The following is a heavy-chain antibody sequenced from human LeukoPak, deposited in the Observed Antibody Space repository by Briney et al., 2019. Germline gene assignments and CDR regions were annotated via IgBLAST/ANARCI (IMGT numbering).Heavy chain of an antibody. V-gene: IGHV3-53*01. CDR3: ARAGWKYYDILTGYRHFDY. J-gene: IGHJ4*02. CDR2: IYSGGST. Sequence: GGSLRLSCAASGFTVSSNYMSWVRQAPGKGLEWVSVIYSGGSTYYADSVKGRFTISRDNSKNTLYLQMNSLRAEDTAVYYCARAGWKYYDILTGYRHFDYWGQGTLVTVSS. CDR1: GFTVSSNY. D-gene: IGHD3-9*01.